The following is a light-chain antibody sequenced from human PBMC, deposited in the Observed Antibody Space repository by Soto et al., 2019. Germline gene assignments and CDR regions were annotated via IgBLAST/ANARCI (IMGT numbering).Light chain of an antibody. CDR3: AAWDDSLNGWV. CDR1: SSNIGSNT. Sequence: QSVLTQPPSASGTPGLRVTISCSGSSSNIGSNTVNWYQQLPGTAPKLLIYSNNQRPSGVPDRFSGSKSGTSASLAISGLQSEDEADYYCAAWDDSLNGWVFGRGTKLTVL. J-gene: IGLJ3*02. CDR2: SNN. V-gene: IGLV1-44*01.